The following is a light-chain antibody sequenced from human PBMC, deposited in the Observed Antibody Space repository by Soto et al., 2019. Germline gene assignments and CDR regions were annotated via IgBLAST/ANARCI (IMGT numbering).Light chain of an antibody. CDR2: DAS. CDR3: QQRRNWLPIT. V-gene: IGKV3-11*01. Sequence: EIVLTQSPATLSLSPGQRATLSCRASQSVSSYLAWYQHKPGQAPRLLIYDASNRATGIPARFSGSGSGPDFTLTISSLQPEDFAVYYCQQRRNWLPITFGQGTRLEIK. J-gene: IGKJ5*01. CDR1: QSVSSY.